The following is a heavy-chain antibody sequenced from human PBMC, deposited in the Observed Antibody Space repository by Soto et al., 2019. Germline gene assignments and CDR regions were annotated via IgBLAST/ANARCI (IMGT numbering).Heavy chain of an antibody. J-gene: IGHJ3*02. D-gene: IGHD1-26*01. Sequence: GESLKISCAASGFTVSSNYMSWVRQAPGKGLEWVSVIYSGGSTYYADSVKGRFTISRHNSKNTLYLQMNSLRAEDTAVYYCARDGMRIVGATGAFDIWGQGTMVTVSS. CDR1: GFTVSSNY. CDR2: IYSGGST. CDR3: ARDGMRIVGATGAFDI. V-gene: IGHV3-53*04.